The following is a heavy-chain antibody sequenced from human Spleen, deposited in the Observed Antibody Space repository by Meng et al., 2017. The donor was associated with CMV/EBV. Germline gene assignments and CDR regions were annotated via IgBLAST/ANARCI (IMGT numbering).Heavy chain of an antibody. D-gene: IGHD1-26*01. CDR2: VSASGGSI. V-gene: IGHV3-23*01. CDR1: GFPFTDFA. Sequence: CEASGFPFTDFAMNWVRQAPGRGMEWVSAVSASGGSIHYADSVKGRFTISRDFSKSTVYLQMDNLRANDSGLYFCAQGSESWYRYFQNWGQGTLVTVSS. CDR3: AQGSESWYRYFQN. J-gene: IGHJ1*01.